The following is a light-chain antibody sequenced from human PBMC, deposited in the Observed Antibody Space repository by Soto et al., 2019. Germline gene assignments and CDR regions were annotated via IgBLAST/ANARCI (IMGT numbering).Light chain of an antibody. CDR1: QSVASY. CDR2: DAS. J-gene: IGKJ5*01. Sequence: EIVLTQSPATLSLSPGERATLSCRASQSVASYLAWYQQKPGQAPRLLIYDASNRATDIPARFSVSGSGTDFTLTISSLEPEDFAVYYCQQRSNWPLTFGQGTRLEIK. V-gene: IGKV3-11*01. CDR3: QQRSNWPLT.